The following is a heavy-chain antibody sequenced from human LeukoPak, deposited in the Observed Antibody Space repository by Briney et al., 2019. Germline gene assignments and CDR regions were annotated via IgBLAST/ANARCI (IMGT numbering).Heavy chain of an antibody. V-gene: IGHV4-61*08. Sequence: SQTLSLTCTVSGGSISSGGYYWSWIRQPPGKGLEWIGYIYDSGSTNYNPSLKSRVTISVDTSKNQFSLKLSSVTAADMAVYYCARVGGTNYYYYGMDVWGQGTTVTVSS. J-gene: IGHJ6*02. CDR2: IYDSGST. CDR1: GGSISSGGYY. CDR3: ARVGGTNYYYYGMDV. D-gene: IGHD3-10*01.